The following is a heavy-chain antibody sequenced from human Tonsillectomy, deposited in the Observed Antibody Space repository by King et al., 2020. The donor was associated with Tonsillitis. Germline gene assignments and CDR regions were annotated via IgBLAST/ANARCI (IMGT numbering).Heavy chain of an antibody. V-gene: IGHV1-18*04. CDR1: GYAFTSYG. D-gene: IGHD6-13*01. CDR2: ISAYNGNT. J-gene: IGHJ4*02. CDR3: ARDSPPYTSNWYEVTGYYFDY. Sequence: VQLVESGAEVKKPGASVKVSCKASGYAFTSYGISWVRQAPGQGLEWMGWISAYNGNTDYAQKLQGRVTMTTDTSTSTAYMELRSLRSDDTAVYYCARDSPPYTSNWYEVTGYYFDYWGQGPLVTVSS.